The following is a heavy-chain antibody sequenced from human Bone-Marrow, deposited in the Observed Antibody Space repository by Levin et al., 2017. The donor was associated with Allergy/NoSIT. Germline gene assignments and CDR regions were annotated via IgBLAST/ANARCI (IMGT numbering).Heavy chain of an antibody. CDR1: GFTCSDYH. CDR3: ARGKEDDYTSSGRRLFDY. Sequence: GGSLRLSCAASGFTCSDYHMSWIRQAPGKGLEWVSCISSSGTTIYYADSVKGRFTISRDNAKNSLYLQMNSLRAEDTAVYYCARGKEDDYTSSGRRLFDYWGQGTLVTVSS. CDR2: ISSSGTTI. J-gene: IGHJ4*02. D-gene: IGHD6-13*01. V-gene: IGHV3-11*01.